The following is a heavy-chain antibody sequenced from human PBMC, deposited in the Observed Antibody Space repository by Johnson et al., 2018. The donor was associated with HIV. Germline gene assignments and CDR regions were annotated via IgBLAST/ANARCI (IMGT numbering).Heavy chain of an antibody. CDR2: IYSGGST. Sequence: LQLVESGGGVVQPGGSLRLSRPASAFTVSSNYMSWVRQAPGKGLEWVPVIYSGGSTYYAASVKGRFTISRDNSKNTLYLQMGRLRSDDTALYFCTREGGNGQAFDIWGQGTWVTVSS. CDR3: TREGGNGQAFDI. CDR1: AFTVSSNY. D-gene: IGHD2-8*01. V-gene: IGHV3-66*02. J-gene: IGHJ3*02.